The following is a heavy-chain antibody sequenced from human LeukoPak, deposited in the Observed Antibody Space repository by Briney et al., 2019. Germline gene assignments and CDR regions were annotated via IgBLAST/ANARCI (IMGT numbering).Heavy chain of an antibody. CDR3: AKEGTPQVSTWYDL. CDR1: GVTLSLYG. J-gene: IGHJ5*02. D-gene: IGHD3-10*01. CDR2: ISYEGGTQ. Sequence: YPGMSLRLSCAASGVTLSLYGMHSVRQAPGKGMEWVAVISYEGGTQHYADSVKVRFIISRDNPRNTLYLQMNVLRTEDTAVYYCAKEGTPQVSTWYDLWGQGTQVIVSS. V-gene: IGHV3-30*18.